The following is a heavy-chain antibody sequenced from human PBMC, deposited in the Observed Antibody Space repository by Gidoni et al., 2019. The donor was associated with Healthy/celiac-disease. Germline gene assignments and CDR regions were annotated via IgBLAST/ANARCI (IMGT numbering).Heavy chain of an antibody. CDR3: VHGYSYGPFDY. V-gene: IGHV3-23*01. CDR2: ISGSGGST. J-gene: IGHJ4*02. CDR1: GLTFSSYA. Sequence: EVQLLESGGGLVQPGGSLRLSCAASGLTFSSYAMSWVRQAPGKGLEWVSAISGSGGSTYYADSVKGRFTISRDNSKNTLYLQMNSLRAEDTAVYYCVHGYSYGPFDYWDQGTLVTVSS. D-gene: IGHD5-18*01.